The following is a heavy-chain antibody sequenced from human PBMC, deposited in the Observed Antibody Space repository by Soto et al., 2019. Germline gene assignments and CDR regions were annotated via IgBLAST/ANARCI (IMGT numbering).Heavy chain of an antibody. D-gene: IGHD1-26*01. Sequence: SVKVSCKASGGTFSNYAISWVRQAPGQGLEWMGGIIPFFGIATHAQKFQVRVTIAADESTTTAYMELSSLRSEDTAVYYCARSSGGNFGIIIEGTNWFAPWGQGTLVTVSS. V-gene: IGHV1-69*13. J-gene: IGHJ5*02. CDR2: IIPFFGIA. CDR3: ARSSGGNFGIIIEGTNWFAP. CDR1: GGTFSNYA.